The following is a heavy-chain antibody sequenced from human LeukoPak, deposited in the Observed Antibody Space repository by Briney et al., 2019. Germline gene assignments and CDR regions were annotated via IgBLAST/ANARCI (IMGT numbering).Heavy chain of an antibody. J-gene: IGHJ4*02. D-gene: IGHD5-12*01. CDR2: ISYDGSNK. CDR3: ARERRYGGYDY. Sequence: WVAVISYDGSNKYYADSVKGRFTISRDNSKNTLYLQMNSLRAEDTAVYYCARERRYGGYDYWGQGTLVTVSS. V-gene: IGHV3-30*03.